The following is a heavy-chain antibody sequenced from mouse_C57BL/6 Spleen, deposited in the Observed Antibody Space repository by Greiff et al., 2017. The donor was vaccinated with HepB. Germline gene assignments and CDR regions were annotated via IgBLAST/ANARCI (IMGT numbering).Heavy chain of an antibody. D-gene: IGHD2-3*01. CDR3: TRGGNDGYYSYFDY. Sequence: EVQGVESGEGLVKPGGSLKLSCAASGFTFSSYAMSWVRQTPEKRLEWVAYISSGGDYIYYADTVKGRFTISRDNARNTLYLQMSSLKSEDTAMYYCTRGGNDGYYSYFDYWGQGTTLTVSS. V-gene: IGHV5-9-1*02. CDR2: ISSGGDYI. J-gene: IGHJ2*01. CDR1: GFTFSSYA.